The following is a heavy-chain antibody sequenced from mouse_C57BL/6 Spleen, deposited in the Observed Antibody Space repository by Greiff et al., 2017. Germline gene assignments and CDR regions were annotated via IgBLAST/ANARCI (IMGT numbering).Heavy chain of an antibody. CDR3: AREGTAQATFY. V-gene: IGHV3-6*01. J-gene: IGHJ2*01. CDR1: GYSITSGYY. CDR2: ISYDGSN. Sequence: DVKLQESGPGLVKPSQSLSLTCSVTGYSITSGYYWNWIRQFPGNKLEWMGYISYDGSNNYNPSLKNRISITRDTSKNQFFLKLNSVTTEDTATYYCAREGTAQATFYWGQGTTLTVAS. D-gene: IGHD3-2*02.